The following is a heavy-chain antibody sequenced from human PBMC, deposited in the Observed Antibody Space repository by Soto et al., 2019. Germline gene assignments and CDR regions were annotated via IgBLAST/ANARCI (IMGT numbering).Heavy chain of an antibody. CDR2: GFYSGDT. J-gene: IGHJ4*02. Sequence: QMQLQESGPGLVKSSETLSLTCSVSGGSITNNYYTWIRQPPEKGLEWIGYGFYSGDTNYNPSLKSRVSISIDTSKYQLSLKLSSVTAADTAVYYCARGSGWLYYWGQGALVTVSS. V-gene: IGHV4-59*08. CDR1: GGSITNNY. CDR3: ARGSGWLYY. D-gene: IGHD6-19*01.